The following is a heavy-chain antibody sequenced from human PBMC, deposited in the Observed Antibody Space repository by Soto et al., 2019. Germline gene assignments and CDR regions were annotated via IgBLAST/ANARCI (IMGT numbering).Heavy chain of an antibody. Sequence: EVQLVETGGGLIQPGGSLRLSCAASGFTVSSNYMSWVRQAPGKGLEWVSVIYSGGSTYYADSVKGRFTISRDNSKNTLYLQMNSLRAEDTAVYYCARVTFPSYYDILTGYIGSEYYFEYWGQGTLVTVSS. V-gene: IGHV3-53*02. CDR2: IYSGGST. D-gene: IGHD3-9*01. CDR1: GFTVSSNY. CDR3: ARVTFPSYYDILTGYIGSEYYFEY. J-gene: IGHJ4*02.